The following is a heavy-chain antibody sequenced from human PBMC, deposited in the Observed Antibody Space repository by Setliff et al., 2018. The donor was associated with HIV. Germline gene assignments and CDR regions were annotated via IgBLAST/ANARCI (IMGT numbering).Heavy chain of an antibody. Sequence: PSETLSLTCTVSGGSVTSGGHYWSWIRQQPGKAPEWIGYIHYTGITFKNPSLKSRVSISVDRSGNQFSLRLTSVTAADTAVYYCATCRHRPSNWFDPWGQGTVVTVSS. CDR3: ATCRHRPSNWFDP. V-gene: IGHV4-31*02. J-gene: IGHJ5*02. CDR1: GGSVTSGGHY. CDR2: IHYTGIT.